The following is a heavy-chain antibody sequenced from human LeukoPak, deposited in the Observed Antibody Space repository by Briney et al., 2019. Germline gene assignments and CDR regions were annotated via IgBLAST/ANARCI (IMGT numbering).Heavy chain of an antibody. CDR2: IFHTGNS. Sequence: SETLSLTCTVSGYSISSGYYWGWIRPPPGKGLEWIGSIFHTGNSYYNPSLKSQVTISADTSENQFSLKLSSVTAADTAVYYCARVRYSSSSGGSKWFDYWGQGTLVIVSS. CDR3: ARVRYSSSSGGSKWFDY. CDR1: GYSISSGYY. V-gene: IGHV4-38-2*02. D-gene: IGHD6-6*01. J-gene: IGHJ4*02.